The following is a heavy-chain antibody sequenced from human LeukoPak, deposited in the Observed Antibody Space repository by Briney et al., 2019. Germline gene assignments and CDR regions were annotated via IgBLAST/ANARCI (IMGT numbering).Heavy chain of an antibody. J-gene: IGHJ4*02. D-gene: IGHD2-15*01. CDR3: AKDPFPYCSGGSCYSVYFDY. Sequence: GGSLRLSCAASGFTFDDYAMHWVRQAPGKGLEWVSGISWNSGSIVYADSVKGRFTISRDNAKNSLYLQMNSLRAEDMALYYCAKDPFPYCSGGSCYSVYFDYWGQGTLVTVSS. V-gene: IGHV3-9*03. CDR2: ISWNSGSI. CDR1: GFTFDDYA.